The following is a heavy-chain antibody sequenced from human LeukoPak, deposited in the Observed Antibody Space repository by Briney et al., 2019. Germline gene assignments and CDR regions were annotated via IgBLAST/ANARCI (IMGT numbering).Heavy chain of an antibody. D-gene: IGHD3-3*01. CDR2: ISNDGSRK. Sequence: GGSLRLSCAPSGFTFSRHGMHWVRQAPGKGLEWVAIISNDGSRKYYAHSVEGRFTITRDNSKNTLYLQMDSLRAEDTAVYYCARDRAWNYFDYWGQGTLVTVSS. CDR3: ARDRAWNYFDY. J-gene: IGHJ4*02. CDR1: GFTFSRHG. V-gene: IGHV3-30*03.